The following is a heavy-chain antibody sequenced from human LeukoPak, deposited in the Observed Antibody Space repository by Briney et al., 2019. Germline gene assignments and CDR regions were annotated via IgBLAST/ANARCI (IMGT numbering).Heavy chain of an antibody. CDR3: AKDRYTGGCYIPFGD. CDR1: GFTFDDYA. J-gene: IGHJ4*02. D-gene: IGHD3-3*01. CDR2: ISGGGDNT. Sequence: PGGSLRLSCEASGFTFDDYAMHWVRQAPGKGLEWVSLISGGGDNTFYTDSVKGRFTISIDNRKNSLYLQMNSLRTEETALYYCAKDRYTGGCYIPFGDWGQGTLATRPS. V-gene: IGHV3-43*02.